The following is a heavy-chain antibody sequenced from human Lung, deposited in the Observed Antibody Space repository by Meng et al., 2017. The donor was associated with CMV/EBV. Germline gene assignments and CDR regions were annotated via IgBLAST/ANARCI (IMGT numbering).Heavy chain of an antibody. CDR2: IPNRGSS. V-gene: IGHV4-4*02. Sequence: RESGPALVHPSATLSLTCVVSGDSITNHNWWGWVRQPPGKGLEWIGEIPNRGSSAYNPSLKSRVSMSIDKSKNPFSLKLTSVTAADTAVYHCLRRSGGSVWGQGTLVTVSS. CDR1: GDSITNHNW. J-gene: IGHJ1*01. CDR3: LRRSGGSV. D-gene: IGHD3-10*01.